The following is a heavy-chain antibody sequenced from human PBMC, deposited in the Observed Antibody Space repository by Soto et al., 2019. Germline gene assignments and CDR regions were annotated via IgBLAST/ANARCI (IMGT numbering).Heavy chain of an antibody. J-gene: IGHJ3*02. D-gene: IGHD2-15*01. CDR3: ARTLVVDAFDI. CDR2: ISAYNGNT. Sequence: ALVKVSCKAFGYTFTSYGISLVRQAPGQGLEWMGWISAYNGNTNYAQKLQGRVTMTTDTSTSTAYMELRSLRSDDTAVYYCARTLVVDAFDIWGQGTMVTVSS. V-gene: IGHV1-18*01. CDR1: GYTFTSYG.